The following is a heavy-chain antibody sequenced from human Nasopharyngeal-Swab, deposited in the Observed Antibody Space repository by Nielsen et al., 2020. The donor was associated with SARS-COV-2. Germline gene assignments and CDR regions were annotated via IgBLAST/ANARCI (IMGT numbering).Heavy chain of an antibody. CDR1: GFTFSSYA. CDR2: ISGSGGST. J-gene: IGHJ3*02. Sequence: GESLKISCAASGFTFSSYAMSWVRQAPGKGLEWVSAISGSGGSTYYADSVKGRFTISRDNSKNPLYLLMNSLRAEDTAVYYCARDSSSSWYEGYDAFDIWGQGTMVTVSS. D-gene: IGHD6-13*01. CDR3: ARDSSSSWYEGYDAFDI. V-gene: IGHV3-23*01.